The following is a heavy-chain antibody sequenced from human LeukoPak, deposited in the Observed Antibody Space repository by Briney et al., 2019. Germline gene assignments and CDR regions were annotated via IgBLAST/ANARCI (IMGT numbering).Heavy chain of an antibody. V-gene: IGHV1-2*02. Sequence: ASVKVSCKASGYTFTGYYMHWVRQAPGRGGAWMGWINPNRGGTNYEQKFQGKVTMTRDTSISTAYMELSRLRSDDTAVYYCARVSVQYYYGSGSYYNVYFDYWGQGTLVTVSS. CDR1: GYTFTGYY. D-gene: IGHD3-10*01. J-gene: IGHJ4*02. CDR2: INPNRGGT. CDR3: ARVSVQYYYGSGSYYNVYFDY.